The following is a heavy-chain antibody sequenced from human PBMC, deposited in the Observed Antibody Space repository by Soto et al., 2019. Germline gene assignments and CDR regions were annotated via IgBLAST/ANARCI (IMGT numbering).Heavy chain of an antibody. J-gene: IGHJ6*02. Sequence: PSETLSLTCTVSGGSISSGGYYWSWIRQHPGKGLGWIGYIYYSGSTYYNPSLKSRVTISVDTSKNQFSLKLSSVTAADTAVYYCARGKETAPLYYYYGMDVWGQGTTVTVSS. CDR1: GGSISSGGYY. V-gene: IGHV4-31*03. CDR2: IYYSGST. CDR3: ARGKETAPLYYYYGMDV.